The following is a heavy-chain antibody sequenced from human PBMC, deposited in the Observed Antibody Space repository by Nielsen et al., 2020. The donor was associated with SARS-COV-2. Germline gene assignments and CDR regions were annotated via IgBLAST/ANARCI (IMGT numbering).Heavy chain of an antibody. CDR2: ISSSGSTI. D-gene: IGHD3-10*01. V-gene: IGHV3-48*03. CDR3: ARDRLGTYYYGSGSYKYYYYGMDV. Sequence: VRQMPGKGLEWVSYISSSGSTIYYADSVKGRFTISRDNAKNSLYLQMNSLRAEDTAVYYCARDRLGTYYYGSGSYKYYYYGMDVWGQGTTVTVSS. J-gene: IGHJ6*02.